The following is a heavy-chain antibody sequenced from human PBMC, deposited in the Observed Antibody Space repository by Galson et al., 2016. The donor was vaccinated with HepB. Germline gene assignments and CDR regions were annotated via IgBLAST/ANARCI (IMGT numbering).Heavy chain of an antibody. CDR3: TSRPPSYTPSWYY. J-gene: IGHJ4*02. V-gene: IGHV4-39*01. Sequence: SETLSLTCTVSGGSISSTNYYWGWIRQPPGKGLEWIGSLYYSGSTYYNPSLKSRVTISVDSSKNQFSLRLTSVTAADTAVYYCTSRPPSYTPSWYYWGQGTLVTISA. CDR2: LYYSGST. D-gene: IGHD6-13*01. CDR1: GGSISSTNYY.